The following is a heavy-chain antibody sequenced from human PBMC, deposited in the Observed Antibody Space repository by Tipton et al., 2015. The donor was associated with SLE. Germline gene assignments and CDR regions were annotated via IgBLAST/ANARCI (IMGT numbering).Heavy chain of an antibody. Sequence: TLSLTCTVSGGSISSHYWSWIRQPPGKGLEWIGYIFYSGSTNYNPSLKSRLTISVDTSKNQFSLRLSSVTAADTAVYYCARGVATLDYWGQGTLVTVSS. V-gene: IGHV4-59*11. CDR2: IFYSGST. J-gene: IGHJ4*02. D-gene: IGHD5-12*01. CDR1: GGSISSHY. CDR3: ARGVATLDY.